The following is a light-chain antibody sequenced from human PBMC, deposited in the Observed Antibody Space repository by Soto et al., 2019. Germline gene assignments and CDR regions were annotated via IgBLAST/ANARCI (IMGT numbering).Light chain of an antibody. CDR2: DVS. V-gene: IGLV2-14*01. CDR1: SSDVGGYNY. CDR3: SSYTTSNTRQIV. Sequence: QSVLTQPASVSGSPGQSITISCTGTSSDVGGYNYVSRYQQHPGKAPKFMIYDVSNRPSGVSNRFSGSKSGNTASLTISGLQAEDDADYYCSSYTTSNTRQIVFGTGTKVTVL. J-gene: IGLJ1*01.